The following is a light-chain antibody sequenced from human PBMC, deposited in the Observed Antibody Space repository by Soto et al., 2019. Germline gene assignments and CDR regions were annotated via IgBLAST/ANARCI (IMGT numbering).Light chain of an antibody. J-gene: IGKJ1*01. CDR1: QVISSF. V-gene: IGKV1-16*01. Sequence: DIQMTQSPSSLSASVGDRVTITCRASQVISSFLAWFQQKPGKAPKSLIYDASTLQSGVSSRFRGSGSDTHFTLTISSLQPEDFATYYCQQYHSYPASFGQGTKVEIK. CDR3: QQYHSYPAS. CDR2: DAS.